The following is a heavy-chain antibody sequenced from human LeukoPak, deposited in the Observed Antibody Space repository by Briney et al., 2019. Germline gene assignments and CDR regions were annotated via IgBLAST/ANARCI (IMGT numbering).Heavy chain of an antibody. V-gene: IGHV4-34*01. CDR1: GGSFSGYY. CDR3: ARGFFRNYYYGSESLVTNWFDP. J-gene: IGHJ5*02. CDR2: INHSGST. Sequence: SETLSLTCAVYGGSFSGYYWSWIRQPPGKGLEWIGEINHSGSTNYNPSLKSRVTISVDTSKNQFSLKLSSVTAADTAVYYCARGFFRNYYYGSESLVTNWFDPWGQGTLVTVSS. D-gene: IGHD3-10*01.